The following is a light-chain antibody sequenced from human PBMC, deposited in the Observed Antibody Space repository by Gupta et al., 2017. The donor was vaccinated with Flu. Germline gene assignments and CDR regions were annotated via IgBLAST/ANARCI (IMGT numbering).Light chain of an antibody. CDR2: AAS. V-gene: IGKV1-39*01. Sequence: DIQMTQSPSSLSASVGDRVTITCRASQRIANFLNWYQLKPGKVPKCLIYAASRLHTGVPSRFSGSGSGTDFTLTISSLQPEDFATYYCQQSYSPLWTFGQGTKVEVK. J-gene: IGKJ1*01. CDR1: QRIANF. CDR3: QQSYSPLWT.